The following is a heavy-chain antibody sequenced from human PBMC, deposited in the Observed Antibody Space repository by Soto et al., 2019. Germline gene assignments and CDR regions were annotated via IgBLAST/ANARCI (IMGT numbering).Heavy chain of an antibody. CDR3: ARVPTP. CDR2: IYHSGST. V-gene: IGHV4-30-2*01. J-gene: IGHJ5*02. Sequence: QLQLQESGSGLVKPSQTLSLTCAVSGGSISSGGYSWSWIRQPPGKGLEWIGYIYHSGSTYYNPXLXRXXTITVDRSKNQFPLKLSSVTAADTAVYYCARVPTPWGQGTLVTVSS. CDR1: GGSISSGGYS.